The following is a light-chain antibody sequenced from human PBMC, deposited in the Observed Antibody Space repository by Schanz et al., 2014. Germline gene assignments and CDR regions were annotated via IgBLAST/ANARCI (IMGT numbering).Light chain of an antibody. V-gene: IGKV3-15*01. CDR1: QSVSSN. Sequence: EIVMTQSPATLSVSPGERATLSCRASQSVSSNLAWYQQKPGQAPRLLIYGASTRATGSPARFSGSGSGTEFTLTISSLQSEDFAVYYCQQRSNWPPFTFGPGTKVDIK. CDR2: GAS. CDR3: QQRSNWPPFT. J-gene: IGKJ3*01.